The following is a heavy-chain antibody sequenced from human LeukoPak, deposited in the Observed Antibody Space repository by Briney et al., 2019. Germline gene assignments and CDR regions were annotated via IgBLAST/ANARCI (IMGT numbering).Heavy chain of an antibody. CDR1: GFTFSDYY. Sequence: PGGSLRLSCAASGFTFSDYYMSWIRQAPGKGLEWVSYISSSGSTIYYADSVKGRFTISRDNAKNSLYLQLNSLRAEDTAVYYCARSKKTGYIAVAGAYYFDYWGQGTLVTVSS. V-gene: IGHV3-11*01. J-gene: IGHJ4*02. D-gene: IGHD6-19*01. CDR3: ARSKKTGYIAVAGAYYFDY. CDR2: ISSSGSTI.